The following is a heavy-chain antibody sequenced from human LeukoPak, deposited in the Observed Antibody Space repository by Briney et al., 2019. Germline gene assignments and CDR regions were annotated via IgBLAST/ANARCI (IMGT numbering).Heavy chain of an antibody. D-gene: IGHD3-3*01. Sequence: GGSLRLSCAASGFTFSSYSMHWVRQAPGKGLEWVSSISSSSSYIHYADSVKGRFTISRDNAKNSLYLQMNSLRAEDTAVYYCARGPAYYDFWSGYYASGGDYYYYYMDVWGKGTTVTVSS. J-gene: IGHJ6*03. CDR1: GFTFSSYS. CDR3: ARGPAYYDFWSGYYASGGDYYYYYMDV. V-gene: IGHV3-21*01. CDR2: ISSSSSYI.